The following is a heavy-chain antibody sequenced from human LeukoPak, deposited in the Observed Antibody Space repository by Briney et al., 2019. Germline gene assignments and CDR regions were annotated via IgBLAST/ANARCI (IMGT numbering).Heavy chain of an antibody. J-gene: IGHJ3*02. CDR2: IIPIFGTA. V-gene: IGHV1-69*06. CDR3: ARVPVLQYCSSTSCFNPGGGAFDI. D-gene: IGHD2-2*01. CDR1: GGTFSSYA. Sequence: SVKVSCKASGGTFSSYAISWVRQAPGQGLEWMGGIIPIFGTANYAQKFQGRVTITADKSTSTAYMELSSLRSEDTAVYYCARVPVLQYCSSTSCFNPGGGAFDIWGQGTMVTVSS.